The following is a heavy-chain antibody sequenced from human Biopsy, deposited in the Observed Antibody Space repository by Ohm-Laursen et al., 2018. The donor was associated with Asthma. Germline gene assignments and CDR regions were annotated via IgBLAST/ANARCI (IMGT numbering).Heavy chain of an antibody. D-gene: IGHD2-15*01. CDR3: ARLTCSGGSCYSGDFQH. Sequence: ESLRISCKPSGYRFSDYWIGWVRQMPGKGLEWMGIIYPGDSDTRYSPSFQGQVTISADKSISTAYLQWSSLKASDTAMYYCARLTCSGGSCYSGDFQHWGQGTLVTVSS. V-gene: IGHV5-51*01. J-gene: IGHJ1*01. CDR2: IYPGDSDT. CDR1: GYRFSDYW.